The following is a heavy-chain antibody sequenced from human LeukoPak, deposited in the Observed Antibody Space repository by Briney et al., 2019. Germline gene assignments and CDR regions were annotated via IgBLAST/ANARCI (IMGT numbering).Heavy chain of an antibody. V-gene: IGHV3-48*04. CDR3: ARYYDYDSRGYYYYFDY. Sequence: PGGSLRLACAASGITFSSYGMSWVRQAPGKGLEWVSSISSTGGTTYYADSVKGRFTISRDNAKNSLYLQMNSLRAEDTALYYCARYYDYDSRGYYYYFDYWGQGTLVTVSS. J-gene: IGHJ4*02. D-gene: IGHD3-22*01. CDR2: ISSTGGTT. CDR1: GITFSSYG.